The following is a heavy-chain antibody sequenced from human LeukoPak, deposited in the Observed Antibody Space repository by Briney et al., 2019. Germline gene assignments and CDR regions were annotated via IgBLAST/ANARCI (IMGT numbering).Heavy chain of an antibody. CDR3: ARWYKYSSSWSPVNWFDP. CDR2: IYYSGST. V-gene: IGHV4-59*01. Sequence: PSGTLSLTCTVSGGSISSYYWSWIRQPPGKGLEWIGYIYYSGSTNYNPSLKSRVTISVDTSKNQFSLKLSSVTAADTAVYYCARWYKYSSSWSPVNWFDPGAREPWSPSPQ. J-gene: IGHJ5*02. CDR1: GGSISSYY. D-gene: IGHD6-6*01.